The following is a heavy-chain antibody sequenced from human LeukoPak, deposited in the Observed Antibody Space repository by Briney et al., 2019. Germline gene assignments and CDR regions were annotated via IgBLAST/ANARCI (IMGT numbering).Heavy chain of an antibody. D-gene: IGHD4-17*01. CDR3: ERRDGDAYYFDY. J-gene: IGHJ4*02. Sequence: SETLSLTCTGSGGSISSYYWIWIRQPAGKGLEWIGRIYTSGSTNFNPSLRSRVTMSVDMSKNLFSLQLTSVTAADTAVYYCERRDGDAYYFDYWGQGNLATVSS. CDR2: IYTSGST. V-gene: IGHV4-4*07. CDR1: GGSISSYY.